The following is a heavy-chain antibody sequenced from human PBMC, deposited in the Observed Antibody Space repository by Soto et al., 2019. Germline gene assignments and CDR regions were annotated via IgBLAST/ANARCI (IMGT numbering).Heavy chain of an antibody. CDR1: GYTFTTHN. CDR2: MNPNSGTT. Sequence: ASVKVSCKASGYTFTTHNINCVRQATGQGLERMVWMNPNSGTTGYAQKFQDRISLTRDTSKTTAYMELSRLTSDDTAVYVCVGEGGAEAYWGQGTQVTV. D-gene: IGHD2-15*01. CDR3: VGEGGAEAY. J-gene: IGHJ4*01. V-gene: IGHV1-8*02.